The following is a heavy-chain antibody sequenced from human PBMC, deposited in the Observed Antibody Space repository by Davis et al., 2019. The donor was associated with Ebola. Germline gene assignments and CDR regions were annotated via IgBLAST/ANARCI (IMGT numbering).Heavy chain of an antibody. CDR2: ISSNGGST. J-gene: IGHJ4*02. CDR3: ARVAYSYGFDY. CDR1: GGTFSSYA. D-gene: IGHD5-18*01. Sequence: SCKASGGTFSSYAMHWVRQAPGKGLEYVSAISSNGGSTYYANSVKGRFTISRDNSKNTLYLQMGSLRAEDMAVYYCARVAYSYGFDYWGQGTLVTVSS. V-gene: IGHV3-64*01.